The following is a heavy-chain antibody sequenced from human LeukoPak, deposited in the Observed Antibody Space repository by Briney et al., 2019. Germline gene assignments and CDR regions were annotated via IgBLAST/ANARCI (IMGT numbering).Heavy chain of an antibody. J-gene: IGHJ6*02. CDR2: IYYSGST. CDR1: GGSISSYY. Sequence: SETLSLTCTVSGGSISSYYWSWIRQPPGKGLEWIGYIYYSGSTNCNPSLKSRVTISVDTSKNQFSLKLSSVTAADTAVYYCARDKIEYSSSSSSYYYYYYGMDVWGQGTTVTVSS. D-gene: IGHD6-6*01. CDR3: ARDKIEYSSSSSSYYYYYYGMDV. V-gene: IGHV4-59*01.